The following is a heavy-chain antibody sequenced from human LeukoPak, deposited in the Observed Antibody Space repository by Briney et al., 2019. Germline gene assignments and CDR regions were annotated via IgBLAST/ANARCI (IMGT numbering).Heavy chain of an antibody. D-gene: IGHD2-15*01. J-gene: IGHJ3*02. CDR2: IYYSGST. CDR3: ARHYCSGGSCYPHDAFDI. Sequence: PSETLSLTCTVSGGSINSYHWSWIRQPPGKGLEWIGYIYYSGSTNYNPSLKSRVTISVDTSKNQFSLKLNSVTAADTAMYYCARHYCSGGSCYPHDAFDIWGQGTMVTVSS. V-gene: IGHV4-59*01. CDR1: GGSINSYH.